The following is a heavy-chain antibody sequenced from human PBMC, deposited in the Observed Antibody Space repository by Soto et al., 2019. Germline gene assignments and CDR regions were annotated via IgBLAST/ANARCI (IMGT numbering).Heavy chain of an antibody. CDR1: NGSVSSGTYS. CDR2: IYYSGTT. Sequence: LSLTCTVSNGSVSSGTYSWSWVRQPPGKGLEWIGYIYYSGTTYYTPSLKSRLTMSMDRANDHFSLNLTSVTAADTAVYFCARGHYYYGMDVWGQGITVTVSS. V-gene: IGHV4-30-2*01. J-gene: IGHJ6*02. CDR3: ARGHYYYGMDV.